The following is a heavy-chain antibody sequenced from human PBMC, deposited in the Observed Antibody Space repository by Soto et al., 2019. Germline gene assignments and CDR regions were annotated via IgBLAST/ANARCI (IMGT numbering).Heavy chain of an antibody. V-gene: IGHV3-7*03. CDR1: GFTFSSYW. CDR2: IKQDGSEK. D-gene: IGHD1-26*01. J-gene: IGHJ4*02. CDR3: ARGKSGIVGATTFDY. Sequence: GGSLRLSCVASGFTFSSYWMSWVRQAPGKGLEWVANIKQDGSEKYYVDSVKGRFTISRDNAKNSLYLQMNSLRAEDTAVYYCARGKSGIVGATTFDYWGQGSLVTVSS.